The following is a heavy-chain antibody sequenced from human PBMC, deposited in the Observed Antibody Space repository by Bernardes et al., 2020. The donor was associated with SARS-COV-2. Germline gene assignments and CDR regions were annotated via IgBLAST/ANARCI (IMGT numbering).Heavy chain of an antibody. CDR1: GFSRSRGFY. J-gene: IGHJ4*02. Sequence: SETLSLTCVGSGFSRSRGFYWGWIRQPPGKGLEWIATISHSGTTYFNPSLKSRITISVDTSKTQFFLKLTSVTAADTAVYYCARTQVLEWLLSSPHYFDYWGQGVLVAVSS. CDR3: ARTQVLEWLLSSPHYFDY. D-gene: IGHD3-3*01. CDR2: ISHSGTT. V-gene: IGHV4-38-2*01.